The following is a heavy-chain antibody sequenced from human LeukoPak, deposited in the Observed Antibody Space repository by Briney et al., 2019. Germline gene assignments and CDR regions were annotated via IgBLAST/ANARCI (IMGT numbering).Heavy chain of an antibody. CDR1: GGSISSYY. D-gene: IGHD1-26*01. J-gene: IGHJ4*02. V-gene: IGHV4-4*07. Sequence: SETLSLTCTVSGGSISSYYWSWIRQAAGKGLEWIGRIYTSGSTNYNASLKSRVSMSVDTSKNQFSLKLSSVTAADTAVFYCARENSGSYREFDYWGQGTLVTLSS. CDR2: IYTSGST. CDR3: ARENSGSYREFDY.